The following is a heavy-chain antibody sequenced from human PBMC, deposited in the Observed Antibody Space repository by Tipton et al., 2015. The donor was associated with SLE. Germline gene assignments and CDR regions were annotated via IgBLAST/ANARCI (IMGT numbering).Heavy chain of an antibody. V-gene: IGHV3-9*03. J-gene: IGHJ4*02. Sequence: QLVQSGGGVVQPGRSLRLSCAASGFTFDDYAMHWVRQAPGKGLEWVSGISWNSGSIGYADSVKGRFTISRDNAKNSLYLQMNSLRAEDMALYYCAKDNMWSSSWSFDYWGQGTLVTVSS. CDR1: GFTFDDYA. CDR3: AKDNMWSSSWSFDY. CDR2: ISWNSGSI. D-gene: IGHD6-13*01.